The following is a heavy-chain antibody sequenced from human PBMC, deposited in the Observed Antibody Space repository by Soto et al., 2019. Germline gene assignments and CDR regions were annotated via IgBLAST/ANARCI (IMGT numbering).Heavy chain of an antibody. CDR2: IYTSGST. CDR1: GGSISSYY. CDR3: ARDSRVAAAGTPGPPLYYYYGMDV. Sequence: SETLSLTCTVSGGSISSYYWSWIRQPAGKGLEWIGRIYTSGSTNYNPSLKSRVTMSVDTSKNQFSLKLSSVTAADTAVYYCARDSRVAAAGTPGPPLYYYYGMDVCGQGTTVTAP. D-gene: IGHD6-13*01. V-gene: IGHV4-4*07. J-gene: IGHJ6*02.